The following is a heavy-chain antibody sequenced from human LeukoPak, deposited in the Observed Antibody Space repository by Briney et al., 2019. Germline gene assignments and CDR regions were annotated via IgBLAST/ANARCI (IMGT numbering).Heavy chain of an antibody. CDR1: GDSLSHYY. CDR2: IFYTGTT. CDR3: ARHFIASQSTFDY. Sequence: SETLSLTCTVSGDSLSHYYWGWIRQSPEKGLEWIGYIFYTGTTNYNPSLKSRVTISVDTSKNQFSLRLTSVTAADTARYYCARHFIASQSTFDYWGQGTLVTVSS. J-gene: IGHJ4*02. V-gene: IGHV4-59*08.